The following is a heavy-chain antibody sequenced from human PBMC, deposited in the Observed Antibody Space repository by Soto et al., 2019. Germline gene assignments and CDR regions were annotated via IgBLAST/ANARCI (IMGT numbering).Heavy chain of an antibody. D-gene: IGHD6-19*01. V-gene: IGHV1-18*01. CDR3: ARDLAGGAVALGSENAFDY. Sequence: QVQLVQSGAEVKKPGASVKVSCKASGYTFTSYGISWVRQAPGQGLEWMGWISAYNGNTNYAQKLQGRVTMTTHTSTSTAYMELRSLRSDDTAVYYCARDLAGGAVALGSENAFDYWGHGTLVTVSS. CDR2: ISAYNGNT. J-gene: IGHJ4*01. CDR1: GYTFTSYG.